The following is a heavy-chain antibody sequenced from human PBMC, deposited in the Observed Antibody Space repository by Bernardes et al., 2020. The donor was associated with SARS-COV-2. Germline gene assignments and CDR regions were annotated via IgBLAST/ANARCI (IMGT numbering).Heavy chain of an antibody. V-gene: IGHV3-7*01. J-gene: IGHJ4*02. Sequence: GGSLRLSCAVSGFSLSSYWMTWVRQAPGKGLEWVANINYDGSEKFYVDSVKGRFTISRDNAKNSLYLQMNSLRAEDTAVYYCARDFYDYVWGSYRSCWDYWGQGTLVTVSS. CDR3: ARDFYDYVWGSYRSCWDY. D-gene: IGHD3-16*02. CDR2: INYDGSEK. CDR1: GFSLSSYW.